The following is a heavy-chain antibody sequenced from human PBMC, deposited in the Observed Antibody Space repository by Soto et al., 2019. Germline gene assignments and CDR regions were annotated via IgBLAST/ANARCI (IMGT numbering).Heavy chain of an antibody. CDR1: GGSISSYY. V-gene: IGHV4-59*08. J-gene: IGHJ4*02. CDR3: ARSLPPFYGDSVFSVSFTLY. Sequence: SETLSLTCTVSGGSISSYYWSWIRQPPGKGLEWIGYIYYSGSTSYNPSLKSRVTISVDTSKNQFSLKLSSVTAADTAVYYCARSLPPFYGDSVFSVSFTLYLGQATLVT. D-gene: IGHD4-17*01. CDR2: IYYSGST.